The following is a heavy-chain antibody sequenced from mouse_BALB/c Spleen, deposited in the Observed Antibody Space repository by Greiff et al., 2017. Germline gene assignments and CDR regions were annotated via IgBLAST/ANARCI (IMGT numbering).Heavy chain of an antibody. CDR2: IDPENGNT. J-gene: IGHJ3*01. CDR1: GFNIKDYY. D-gene: IGHD1-2*01. CDR3: ASLLPLAY. Sequence: EVKLMESGAELVRPGALVKLSCKASGFNIKDYYMHWVKQRPEQGLEWIGWIDPENGNTIYDPKFQGKASITADTSSNTAYLQLSSLTSEDTAVYYCASLLPLAYWGQGTLVTVSA. V-gene: IGHV14-1*02.